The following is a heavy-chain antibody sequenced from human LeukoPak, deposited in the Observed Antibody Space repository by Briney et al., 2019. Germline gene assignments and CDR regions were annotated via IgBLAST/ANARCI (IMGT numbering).Heavy chain of an antibody. V-gene: IGHV4-31*03. CDR1: GGSISSDDYC. D-gene: IGHD5-24*01. CDR2: IYYSGST. J-gene: IGHJ3*02. Sequence: SETLSLTCSVSGGSISSDDYCWNWIRQHPGEGLEWIGYIYYSGSTYYHPSLKSRVALSVDTSKNQFSLKLSSLTAADTAVYYCAKSREEIRGLDAFDIWGQGTMVTVSS. CDR3: AKSREEIRGLDAFDI.